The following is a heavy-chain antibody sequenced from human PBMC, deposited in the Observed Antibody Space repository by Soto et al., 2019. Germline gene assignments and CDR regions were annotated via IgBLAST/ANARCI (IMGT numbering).Heavy chain of an antibody. CDR2: INHSGST. CDR1: GGSFSGYY. D-gene: IGHD1-1*01. CDR3: ARGRYNWNDEEYYGMDV. Sequence: QVQLQQWGAGLLKPSETLSLTCAVYGGSFSGYYWSWIRQPPGKGLEWIGEINHSGSTNYNPSLKSPVTISVDTSKNQFSLKLSSVTAADTAVYYCARGRYNWNDEEYYGMDVWGQGTTVTVSS. J-gene: IGHJ6*02. V-gene: IGHV4-34*01.